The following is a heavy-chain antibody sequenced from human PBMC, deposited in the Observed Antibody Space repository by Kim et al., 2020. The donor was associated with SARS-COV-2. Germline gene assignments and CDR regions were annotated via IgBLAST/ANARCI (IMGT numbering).Heavy chain of an antibody. CDR3: TRLPDYGRYYNYGLDV. Sequence: GGSLRLSCAASVFSFSDSGMYWVRQASGKGLEWIGRIRTKANNYATAYAASVKGRFTISRDDSEKMAYLEMHSLKTEDTAIYYCTRLPDYGRYYNYGLDVWGKGTTVTVSS. CDR2: IRTKANNYAT. V-gene: IGHV3-73*01. J-gene: IGHJ6*04. CDR1: VFSFSDSG. D-gene: IGHD3-16*01.